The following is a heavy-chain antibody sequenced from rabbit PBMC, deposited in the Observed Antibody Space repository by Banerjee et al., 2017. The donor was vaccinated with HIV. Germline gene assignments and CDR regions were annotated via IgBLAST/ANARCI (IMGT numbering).Heavy chain of an antibody. CDR3: ARDAGTGGGTYSFNL. CDR1: GFSFSSSYW. J-gene: IGHJ4*01. V-gene: IGHV1S40*01. Sequence: QSLEESGGDLVKPGASLTLTCTASGFSFSSSYWICWVRQAPGKGPEWIACIYVGSSGSTYYASWAKGRFTISKTSSTTVTLQMTSLTAADTATYFCARDAGTGGGTYSFNLWGPGTLVTVS. D-gene: IGHD4-2*01. CDR2: IYVGSSGST.